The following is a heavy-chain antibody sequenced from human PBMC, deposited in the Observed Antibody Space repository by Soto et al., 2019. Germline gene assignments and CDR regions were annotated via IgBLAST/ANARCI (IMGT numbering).Heavy chain of an antibody. Sequence: QVQLVQSGAEVKKPGASVKVSCKASGYTFTSYYIHWVRQAPGQGLEWMGVINPSGGSTSYAQKRQGRVTMTRDSSTSTVYMDLSSMGSEDTAVYYCARVRGGTLHDGMDVWGEGTTVTVSS. J-gene: IGHJ6*04. D-gene: IGHD3-10*01. CDR1: GYTFTSYY. CDR2: INPSGGST. V-gene: IGHV1-46*01. CDR3: ARVRGGTLHDGMDV.